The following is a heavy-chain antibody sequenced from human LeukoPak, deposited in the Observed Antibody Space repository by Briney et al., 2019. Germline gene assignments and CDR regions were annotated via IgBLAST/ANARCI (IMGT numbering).Heavy chain of an antibody. CDR3: AKDRWVYHTN. D-gene: IGHD6-13*01. CDR1: GFTFSNYV. J-gene: IGHJ4*02. Sequence: GGSLRLSCAASGFTFSNYVIHWVRQPPGKGLEWVSAISGSGGSTYYADSVKGRFTISRDNSKNTLYLQMNSLRAEDTAVYYCAKDRWVYHTNWGQGTLVTVSS. CDR2: ISGSGGST. V-gene: IGHV3-23*01.